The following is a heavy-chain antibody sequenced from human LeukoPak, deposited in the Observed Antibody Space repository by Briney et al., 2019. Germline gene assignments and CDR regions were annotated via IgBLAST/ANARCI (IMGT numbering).Heavy chain of an antibody. D-gene: IGHD3-3*01. CDR2: IYYSGST. Sequence: PSQTLSLTCTVSGGSISSGGYYWRWIRQHPGKGLEWIGYIYYSGSTYYNPSLKSRVTISVDTSKNQFSLKLSSVTAADTAVYYCARGRSSNYDFWSGYPVVTAHFDYWGQGTLVTVSS. V-gene: IGHV4-31*03. J-gene: IGHJ4*02. CDR1: GGSISSGGYY. CDR3: ARGRSSNYDFWSGYPVVTAHFDY.